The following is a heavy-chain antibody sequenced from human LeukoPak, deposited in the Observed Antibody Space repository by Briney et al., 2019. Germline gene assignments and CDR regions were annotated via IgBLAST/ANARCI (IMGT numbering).Heavy chain of an antibody. CDR1: GFTFTSSA. D-gene: IGHD1-26*01. CDR3: ARVGIASIVGGVNY. CDR2: ISAYNGNT. J-gene: IGHJ4*02. Sequence: GASVKVSCKASGFTFTSSAVQWVRQAPGQGLEWMGWISAYNGNTNYAQKLQGRVTTTTDTSTSTAYMELRSLRSDDTAVYYCARVGIASIVGGVNYWGQGTLVTVSS. V-gene: IGHV1-18*01.